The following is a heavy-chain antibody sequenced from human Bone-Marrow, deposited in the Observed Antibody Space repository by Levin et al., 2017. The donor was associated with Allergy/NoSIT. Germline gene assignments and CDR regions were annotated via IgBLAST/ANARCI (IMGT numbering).Heavy chain of an antibody. Sequence: GGSLRLSCAASEFSLRDYWIHWVRQAPGKGLIWISRINSDGTTTNYAGSAKGRFTVSRDNAKNTVYLQINSLRADDTAVYFCARRGLASEVDLWGQGTLVTVSS. V-gene: IGHV3-74*01. D-gene: IGHD2-2*01. CDR1: EFSLRDYW. CDR2: INSDGTTT. J-gene: IGHJ5*02. CDR3: ARRGLASEVDL.